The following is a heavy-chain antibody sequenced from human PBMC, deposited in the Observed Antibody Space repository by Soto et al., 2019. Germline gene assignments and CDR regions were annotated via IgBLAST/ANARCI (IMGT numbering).Heavy chain of an antibody. CDR2: IYYSGST. Sequence: PSETLSLTCTVSGGSISSGDYYWSWIRQPPGKGLEWIGYIYYSGSTYYNPSLKSRVTISVDTSKNQFSLKLSSVTAADTAVYYCARAPQYYYGSGSYYSVYYYGMDVWGQGTTVTVSS. D-gene: IGHD3-10*01. CDR3: ARAPQYYYGSGSYYSVYYYGMDV. V-gene: IGHV4-30-4*01. CDR1: GGSISSGDYY. J-gene: IGHJ6*02.